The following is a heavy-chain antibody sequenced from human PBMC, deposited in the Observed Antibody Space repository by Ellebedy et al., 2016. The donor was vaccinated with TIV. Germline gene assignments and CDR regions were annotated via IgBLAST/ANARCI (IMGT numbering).Heavy chain of an antibody. CDR3: ARDKDSNQTYYYYGMDV. CDR2: ISSSSSYI. CDR1: GFTFSSYS. J-gene: IGHJ6*02. Sequence: GESLKISCAASGFTFSSYSMNWVRQAPGKGLEWVSSISSSSSYIYYADSVKGRFTISRDNAKNSLYLQMNSLRAEDTAVYYCARDKDSNQTYYYYGMDVWGQGTTVTVSS. D-gene: IGHD4-11*01. V-gene: IGHV3-21*01.